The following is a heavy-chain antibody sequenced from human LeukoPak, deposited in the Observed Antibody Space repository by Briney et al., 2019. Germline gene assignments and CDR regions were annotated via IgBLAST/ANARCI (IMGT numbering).Heavy chain of an antibody. CDR2: ISSSSSTI. J-gene: IGHJ1*01. CDR3: ARDDYGGNQYFQH. CDR1: GFTFSSYG. Sequence: GGTLRLSCAASGFTFSSYGMSWVRQAPGKGLEWVSYISSSSSTIYHADSVKGRFTISRDNAKNSLYLQMNSLRAEDTAVYYCARDDYGGNQYFQHWGQGTLVTVSS. D-gene: IGHD4-23*01. V-gene: IGHV3-48*01.